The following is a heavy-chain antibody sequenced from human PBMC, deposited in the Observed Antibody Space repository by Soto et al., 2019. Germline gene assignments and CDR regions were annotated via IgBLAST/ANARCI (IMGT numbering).Heavy chain of an antibody. CDR1: GFNFSGSA. Sequence: PGGSLRLSCAASGFNFSGSAMHWVRQASGKGLEWVGRIRSKANSYATEYAASVQGRFTISRDDSKNKAYLQMNSLKTEDTAVYYCTRPNTAMVNSIRYYYGMAVWGQGTTVTVSS. CDR3: TRPNTAMVNSIRYYYGMAV. CDR2: IRSKANSYAT. D-gene: IGHD5-18*01. J-gene: IGHJ6*02. V-gene: IGHV3-73*01.